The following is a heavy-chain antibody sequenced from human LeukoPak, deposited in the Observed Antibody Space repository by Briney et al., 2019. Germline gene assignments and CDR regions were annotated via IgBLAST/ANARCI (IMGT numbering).Heavy chain of an antibody. Sequence: ATVKISCKVSGYTFTDYYMHWVQQAPGKGLEWMGLVDPEDGETIYAEKFQGRVTITADTSIDTAYMELSSLRSEDTAVYYCATGVSSSSGYNWFDPWGQGTLVTVSS. CDR1: GYTFTDYY. CDR2: VDPEDGET. CDR3: ATGVSSSSGYNWFDP. J-gene: IGHJ5*02. V-gene: IGHV1-69-2*01. D-gene: IGHD6-6*01.